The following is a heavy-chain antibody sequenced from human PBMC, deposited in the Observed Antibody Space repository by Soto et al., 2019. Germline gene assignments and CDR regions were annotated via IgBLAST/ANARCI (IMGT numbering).Heavy chain of an antibody. D-gene: IGHD2-15*01. CDR2: IYTSGST. CDR3: AREAGYCSGGSCRFFYGMDV. CDR1: GGSISSYY. V-gene: IGHV4-4*07. Sequence: SETLSRTCTVSGGSISSYYWSWIRQPAGKGLEWIGRIYTSGSTNYNPSLKSRVTMSVDTSKNQFSLKLSSVTAADTAVYYCAREAGYCSGGSCRFFYGMDVWGQGTTVTVSS. J-gene: IGHJ6*02.